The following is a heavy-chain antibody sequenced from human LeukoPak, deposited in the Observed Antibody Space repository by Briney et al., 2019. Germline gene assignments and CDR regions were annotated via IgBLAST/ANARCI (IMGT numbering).Heavy chain of an antibody. Sequence: PSETLSLTCAVSGYSISSSYHWAWIRQPPGKVLEGIGSLYHSGSAYYNASLKSRVTISADTSKNQFSLRVRSVTAADTAVYFCARDARQFYYDSSGYFYDSWGQGTLVTVSS. V-gene: IGHV4-38-2*02. CDR3: ARDARQFYYDSSGYFYDS. D-gene: IGHD3-22*01. CDR2: LYHSGSA. CDR1: GYSISSSYH. J-gene: IGHJ5*01.